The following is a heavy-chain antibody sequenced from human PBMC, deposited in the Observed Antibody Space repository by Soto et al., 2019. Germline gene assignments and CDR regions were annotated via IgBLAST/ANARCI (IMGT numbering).Heavy chain of an antibody. CDR3: GRSSGTLRAVAIDP. Sequence: SETLSLTCAVSSGSISSSNWWSWVRQPPGKGLEWIGEIYHSGSTNYNPSLKSRVTISVDKSKNQFSLKLSSVTAADTAVYYCGRSSGTLRAVAIDPWGQGTLVTVSS. V-gene: IGHV4-4*02. CDR2: IYHSGST. D-gene: IGHD1-7*01. CDR1: SGSISSSNW. J-gene: IGHJ5*02.